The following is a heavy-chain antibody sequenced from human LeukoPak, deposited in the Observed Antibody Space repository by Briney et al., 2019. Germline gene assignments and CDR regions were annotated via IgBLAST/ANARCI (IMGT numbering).Heavy chain of an antibody. V-gene: IGHV3-30-3*01. Sequence: GRSLRLSCAASGFTFSSYAMHWVRQAPGKGLEWVAVISYDGSNKYYADSVKGRFTISRDNSKNTLYLQMNSLRAEDTAVYYCARDEQQLYAFDIWGQGTMVTVSS. J-gene: IGHJ3*02. CDR1: GFTFSSYA. CDR2: ISYDGSNK. CDR3: ARDEQQLYAFDI. D-gene: IGHD6-13*01.